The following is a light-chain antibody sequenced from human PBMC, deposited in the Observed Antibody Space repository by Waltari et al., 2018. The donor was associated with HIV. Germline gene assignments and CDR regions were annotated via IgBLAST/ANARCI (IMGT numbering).Light chain of an antibody. CDR2: LGS. Sequence: DIVMTQSPLSLTVPPGEPASISCTSSQSLSDGNGDDNLDWYVQKPGQSPQLLSYLGSKRASWVPDRFSGSGAGTSFTLKISRVEAEDVGIYYCMQGLQRPDTFGQGTNLE. J-gene: IGKJ2*01. CDR3: MQGLQRPDT. V-gene: IGKV2-28*01. CDR1: QSLSDGNGDDN.